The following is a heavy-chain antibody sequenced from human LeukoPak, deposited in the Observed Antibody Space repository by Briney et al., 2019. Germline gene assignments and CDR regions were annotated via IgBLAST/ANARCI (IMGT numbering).Heavy chain of an antibody. CDR3: ARVVVPAARNSWFDP. Sequence: PSETLSLTCAVYGGSFSGYYWSWIRQPPGKGLEWIGEINHSGSTNYNPSLKSRVTISADTSKNQFSLKLSSVTAADTAVYYCARVVVPAARNSWFDPWGQGTLVTVSS. CDR2: INHSGST. J-gene: IGHJ5*02. CDR1: GGSFSGYY. D-gene: IGHD2-2*01. V-gene: IGHV4-34*01.